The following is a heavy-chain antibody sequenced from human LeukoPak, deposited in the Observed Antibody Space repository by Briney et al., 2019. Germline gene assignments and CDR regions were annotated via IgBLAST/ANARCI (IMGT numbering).Heavy chain of an antibody. CDR1: GFTFSGSA. J-gene: IGHJ6*02. V-gene: IGHV3-73*01. Sequence: PGGSLRLSCAASGFTFSGSAMHWVRQASGKGLEWVGRIRSKANSYATAYAASVKGRFTISRDDSKNTAYLQMNSLKTEDTAVYYCTRKQDIVVDYYYYYYGMDVWGQGTTVTVSS. CDR3: TRKQDIVVDYYYYYYGMDV. CDR2: IRSKANSYAT. D-gene: IGHD2-2*01.